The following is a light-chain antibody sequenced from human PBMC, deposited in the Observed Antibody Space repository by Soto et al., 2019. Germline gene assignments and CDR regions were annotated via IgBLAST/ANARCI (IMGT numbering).Light chain of an antibody. CDR3: KQYNSYTWT. J-gene: IGKJ1*01. CDR2: AAS. Sequence: DIVMTQSPDSLAVSLCERSTINCKSSQSVLYTSNNKDYLGWYQQKPGKAPKLLIYAASILHSGVPSRFSGSGSGTEFTLTISSLKNDDFATYYCKQYNSYTWTFGQGTKVDIK. CDR1: QSVLYTSNNKDY. V-gene: IGKV4-1*01.